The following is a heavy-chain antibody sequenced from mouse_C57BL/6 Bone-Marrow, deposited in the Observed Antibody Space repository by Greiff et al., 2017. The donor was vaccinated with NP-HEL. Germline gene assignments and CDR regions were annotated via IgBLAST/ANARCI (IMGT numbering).Heavy chain of an antibody. Sequence: QVTLKESGPGILQPSQTLSLTCSFSGFSLSTSGMGVGWIHQPSGNGLEWLAHIWWNDNKYYNTALKSRLTISKDTSNNQVFLKIASVDTADTATYYCARSADLLWSFAYWGQGTLVTVSA. D-gene: IGHD2-1*01. CDR3: ARSADLLWSFAY. V-gene: IGHV8-11*01. CDR2: IWWNDNK. J-gene: IGHJ3*01. CDR1: GFSLSTSGMG.